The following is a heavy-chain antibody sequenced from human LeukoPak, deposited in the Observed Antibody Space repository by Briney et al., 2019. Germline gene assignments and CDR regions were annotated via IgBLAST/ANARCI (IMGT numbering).Heavy chain of an antibody. Sequence: GGSLTLSCAPCGFTFSSYWMQWLRQAPGKGLVWVSRINSDGSSTRYADSVKGRFTISRDNGKNTLYLQMNSLRAEDTAVYYCATLKKVAFGMNYWGQGTLVTVSS. V-gene: IGHV3-74*01. D-gene: IGHD3-10*01. CDR2: INSDGSST. CDR1: GFTFSSYW. CDR3: ATLKKVAFGMNY. J-gene: IGHJ4*02.